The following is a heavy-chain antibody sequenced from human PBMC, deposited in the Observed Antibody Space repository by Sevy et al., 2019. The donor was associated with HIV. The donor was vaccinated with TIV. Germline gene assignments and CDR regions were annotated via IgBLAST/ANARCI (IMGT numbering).Heavy chain of an antibody. Sequence: GGSLRLSCAASGFTFSSYGMHWVRQAPGKGLEWVAFIRYDGSNKDYAYSVKGRFTISRDNSKNTLYLQMNSLRAEDTAVYYCAKASYSSSGDYWGQGTLVTVSS. D-gene: IGHD6-13*01. CDR2: IRYDGSNK. CDR1: GFTFSSYG. CDR3: AKASYSSSGDY. J-gene: IGHJ4*02. V-gene: IGHV3-30*02.